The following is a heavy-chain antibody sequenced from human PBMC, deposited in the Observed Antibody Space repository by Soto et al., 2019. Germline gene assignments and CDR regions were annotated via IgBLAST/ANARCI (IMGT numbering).Heavy chain of an antibody. CDR1: GFSFSGYD. D-gene: IGHD4-17*01. V-gene: IGHV3-13*01. Sequence: EMQLVESGGTLVQPGGSLRLSCAGSGFSFSGYDLHWVRQVPGKGLEWVSTIGSAGDTYYSDSVKGRFTTSRETGKNTLDLKMNRLRAGDTAVYYCASGAAYTVTTFYVIDVWGPVTTVTVS. CDR3: ASGAAYTVTTFYVIDV. J-gene: IGHJ6*02. CDR2: IGSAGDT.